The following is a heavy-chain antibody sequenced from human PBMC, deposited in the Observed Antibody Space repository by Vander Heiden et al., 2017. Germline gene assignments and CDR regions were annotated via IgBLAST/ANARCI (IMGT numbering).Heavy chain of an antibody. CDR3: ARGLCGVGRALLYGMDV. V-gene: IGHV1-2*02. J-gene: IGHJ6*02. Sequence: QVQLVHSGAGVKKPGASVKVSCEASGYTFTDDYILWVRQAPGQGLEWMGGINPNSGDTNYEQNFQGRVTMTRDTSISTSYMDLSRLRSEDTAVYYRARGLCGVGRALLYGMDVWGQGTPVTVSS. CDR2: INPNSGDT. D-gene: IGHD2-21*01. CDR1: GYTFTDDY.